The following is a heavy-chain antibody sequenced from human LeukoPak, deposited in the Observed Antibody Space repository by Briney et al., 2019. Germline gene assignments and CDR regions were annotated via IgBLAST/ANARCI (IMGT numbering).Heavy chain of an antibody. D-gene: IGHD2-8*01. Sequence: GGSLRLSCAASGFTFSSYSMNWVRQAPGKGLEWVSSISSSSSTIYYADSVKGRFTISRDNAKNSLYLQMNSLRAEDTAVYYCARDLGVLRPYYFDYWGQGTLVTVSS. J-gene: IGHJ4*02. CDR2: ISSSSSTI. CDR3: ARDLGVLRPYYFDY. V-gene: IGHV3-48*01. CDR1: GFTFSSYS.